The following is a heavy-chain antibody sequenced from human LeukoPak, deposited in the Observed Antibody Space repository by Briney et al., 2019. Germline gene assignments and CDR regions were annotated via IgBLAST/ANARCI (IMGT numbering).Heavy chain of an antibody. D-gene: IGHD3-10*01. V-gene: IGHV4-59*11. J-gene: IGHJ1*01. CDR2: IFYSGST. CDR3: ARADYYDGGGRYWFHL. Sequence: SETLSLTCAASGGTISSHDLSWIRQPPGKGLEWIAYIFYSGSTNYNPSLRNRVTISVDTSRNQFSLRLTSVTAADTAIYFCARADYYDGGGRYWFHLWGQGPLVTVSS. CDR1: GGTISSHD.